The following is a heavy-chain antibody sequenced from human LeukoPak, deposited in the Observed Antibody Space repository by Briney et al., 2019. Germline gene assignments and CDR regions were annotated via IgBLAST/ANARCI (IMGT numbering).Heavy chain of an antibody. D-gene: IGHD2-15*01. CDR2: IYYSGST. CDR1: GGSVSRGSCY. J-gene: IGHJ5*02. Sequence: SETLSLTCTVSGGSVSRGSCYWSWIRQPPGKGLEWIGYIYYSGSTNYNPSLKSRVTISVDTSKNQFSLKLSSVTAADTAVYYCARDPRSSGYCSGGSCSDWFDPWGQGTLVTVSS. CDR3: ARDPRSSGYCSGGSCSDWFDP. V-gene: IGHV4-61*01.